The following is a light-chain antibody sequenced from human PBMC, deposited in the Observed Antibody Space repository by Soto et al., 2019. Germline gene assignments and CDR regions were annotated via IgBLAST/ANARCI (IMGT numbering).Light chain of an antibody. J-gene: IGKJ5*01. V-gene: IGKV3-15*01. Sequence: EVVLTQSPATLSMSPGDSATLSCRASQSVSSNFAWYHQKPGQAPRLLIYGASTRATGIPARFSGSGSGTEFTLTISSLQSEDFAVYYCQQYNDWRITFGQGTRLEIK. CDR1: QSVSSN. CDR3: QQYNDWRIT. CDR2: GAS.